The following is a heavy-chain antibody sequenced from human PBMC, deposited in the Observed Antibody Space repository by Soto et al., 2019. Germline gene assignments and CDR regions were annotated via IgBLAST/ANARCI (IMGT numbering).Heavy chain of an antibody. CDR1: GGSFSGYY. CDR3: ARLQPRRTVTTKPPHHYYYGMDV. Sequence: SETLSLTCAVYGGSFSGYYWSWIRQPPGKGLEWIGEINHSGSTNYNPSLKSRVTISVDTSKNQFSLKLSSVTAADTAVYYCARLQPRRTVTTKPPHHYYYGMDVWGQGTTVTVSS. D-gene: IGHD4-17*01. J-gene: IGHJ6*02. V-gene: IGHV4-34*01. CDR2: INHSGST.